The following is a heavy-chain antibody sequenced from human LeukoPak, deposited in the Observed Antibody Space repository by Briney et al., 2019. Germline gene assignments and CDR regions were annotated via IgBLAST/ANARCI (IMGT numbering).Heavy chain of an antibody. D-gene: IGHD1-26*01. V-gene: IGHV4-59*01. CDR2: ICHSGST. CDR1: GGSISSYY. CDR3: ARGWELLFL. Sequence: SETLSLTCTVSGGSISSYYWSWIRQPPGKGLEWIGYICHSGSTNYNPSLKSRVTISVDTSKNQFSLKLNSVTAADTAVYYCARGWELLFLWGQGTLVTVSS. J-gene: IGHJ4*02.